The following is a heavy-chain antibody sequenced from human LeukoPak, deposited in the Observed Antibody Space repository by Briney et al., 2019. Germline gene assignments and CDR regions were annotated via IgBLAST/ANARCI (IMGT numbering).Heavy chain of an antibody. CDR3: ARIDIVATGPHFDY. D-gene: IGHD5-12*01. J-gene: IGHJ4*02. CDR2: ISSSSYI. CDR1: GFTFSSYS. V-gene: IGHV3-21*01. Sequence: GGSLRLSCAASGFTFSSYSMNWVRQAPRKGLEWVSSISSSSYIYYADSVKGRFTISRDNAKNSLYLQMNNLRAEDTAVYYCARIDIVATGPHFDYWGQGTLVTVSS.